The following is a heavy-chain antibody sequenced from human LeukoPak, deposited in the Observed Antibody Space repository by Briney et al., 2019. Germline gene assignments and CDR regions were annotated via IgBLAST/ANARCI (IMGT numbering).Heavy chain of an antibody. CDR1: GFTFSSYA. D-gene: IGHD3-16*02. J-gene: IGHJ3*02. Sequence: PGGSLRLSCAASGFTFSSYAMSWVRQAPGKGLEWVSAITGRGGSTYYADSVKGRFTISRDNSKNTLYLQMNSLRAEDTAVYYCAKDYVWGSYRQTGAFDIWGQGTMVSVSS. V-gene: IGHV3-23*01. CDR3: AKDYVWGSYRQTGAFDI. CDR2: ITGRGGST.